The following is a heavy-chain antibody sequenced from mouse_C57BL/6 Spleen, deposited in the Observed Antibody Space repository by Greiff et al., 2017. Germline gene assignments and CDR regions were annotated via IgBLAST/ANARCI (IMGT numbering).Heavy chain of an antibody. D-gene: IGHD3-3*01. V-gene: IGHV1-59*01. J-gene: IGHJ4*01. Sequence: QVQLQQPGAELVRPGTSVKLSCKASGCTFTSYWMHWVKQRPGQGLEWIGVIDPSDSYTNYNQKFKGKATLTVDTSSSTAYLQLSSLTYEDSGVCFCTRRVSKGRGAVDFWGQENSVSVST. CDR2: IDPSDSYT. CDR1: GCTFTSYW. CDR3: TRRVSKGRGAVDF.